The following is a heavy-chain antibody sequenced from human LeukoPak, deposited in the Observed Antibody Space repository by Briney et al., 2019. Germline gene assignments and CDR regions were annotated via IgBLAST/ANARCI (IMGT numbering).Heavy chain of an antibody. D-gene: IGHD6-13*01. Sequence: GGSLRLSCAAPGFAFSDYAISWVRQAPGKGLEWVSAITDSGGATYYADSVKGRFTISRDNSKNTLYLQMNSLRGDDTATYYCAKAYTRSWYAAFDIWGQGTMVTVSS. CDR3: AKAYTRSWYAAFDI. CDR2: ITDSGGAT. J-gene: IGHJ3*02. CDR1: GFAFSDYA. V-gene: IGHV3-23*01.